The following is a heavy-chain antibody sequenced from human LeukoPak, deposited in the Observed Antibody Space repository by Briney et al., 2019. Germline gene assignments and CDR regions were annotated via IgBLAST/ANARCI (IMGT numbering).Heavy chain of an antibody. J-gene: IGHJ4*02. V-gene: IGHV3-53*01. CDR3: ARRAGEYSHPYDY. CDR1: GFTFSSYT. CDR2: IYSGGNT. Sequence: GGSLRLSCAASGFTFSSYTMSWVRQAPGKGLEWVSFIYSGGNTHYSDSVTGRFTISRDNSKNTLYLQMNSLRAEDTAIYYCARRAGEYSHPYDYWGQGTLVTVSS. D-gene: IGHD2-15*01.